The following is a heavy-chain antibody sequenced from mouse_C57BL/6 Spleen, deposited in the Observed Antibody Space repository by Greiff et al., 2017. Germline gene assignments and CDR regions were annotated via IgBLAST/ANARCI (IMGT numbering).Heavy chain of an antibody. CDR3: ARRYGSSYYYALGY. CDR2: IYPRSGNT. J-gene: IGHJ4*01. V-gene: IGHV1-81*01. D-gene: IGHD1-1*01. CDR1: GYTFTSYG. Sequence: QVQLKESGAELARPGASVKLSCKASGYTFTSYGISWVKQRTGQGLEWIGEIYPRSGNTYYNEKFKGKATLTADKSSSTAYMELRSLTSEDSAVYFCARRYGSSYYYALGYWGQGTSVTVSS.